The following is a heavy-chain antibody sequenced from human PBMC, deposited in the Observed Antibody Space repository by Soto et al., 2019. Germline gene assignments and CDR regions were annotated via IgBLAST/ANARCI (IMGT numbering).Heavy chain of an antibody. J-gene: IGHJ6*02. V-gene: IGHV3-23*01. CDR3: AKSRNYYGSGSYFRYHYYGMDV. CDR2: ISGSGGST. D-gene: IGHD3-10*01. Sequence: GGSLRLSCAASGFTFSSYAMSWVRQAPGKGLEWVSAISGSGGSTYYADSVKGRFTISRDNSKNTLYLQMNSLRAEDTAVYYCAKSRNYYGSGSYFRYHYYGMDVWGQGTTVTVS. CDR1: GFTFSSYA.